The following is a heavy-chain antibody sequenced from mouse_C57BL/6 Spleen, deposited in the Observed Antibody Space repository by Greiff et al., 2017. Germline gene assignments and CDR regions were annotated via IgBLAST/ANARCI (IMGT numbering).Heavy chain of an antibody. D-gene: IGHD1-1*01. V-gene: IGHV5-12*01. J-gene: IGHJ3*01. CDR1: GFTFSDYY. CDR3: ARHAYGSSWGFAY. Sequence: DVQLVESGGGLVQPGGSLKLSCAASGFTFSDYYMYWVRQTPEKRLEWVADISNGGGSTYYPDTVKGRFTISRDNAKNTLYLQMSRLKSEDTAMYYCARHAYGSSWGFAYWGQGTLVTVSA. CDR2: ISNGGGST.